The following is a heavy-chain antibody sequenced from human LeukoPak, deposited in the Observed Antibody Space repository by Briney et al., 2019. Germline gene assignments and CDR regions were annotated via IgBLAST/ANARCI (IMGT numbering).Heavy chain of an antibody. Sequence: VRLGGSLRLSCAASGFTFSNYAMSWVRQAPGKGLEWVSVIGGSGDSTYYADSVKGRFTISRDNSKNTLYLQMNSLRAEDTAVYYCATGILTGYSGYSDHWGQGTLVTVSS. D-gene: IGHD3-9*01. V-gene: IGHV3-23*01. CDR1: GFTFSNYA. CDR3: ATGILTGYSGYSDH. J-gene: IGHJ4*02. CDR2: IGGSGDST.